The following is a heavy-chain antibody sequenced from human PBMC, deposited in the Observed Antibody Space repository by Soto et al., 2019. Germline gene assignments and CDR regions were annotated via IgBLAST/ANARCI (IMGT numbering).Heavy chain of an antibody. CDR3: ARRYGGNLDY. J-gene: IGHJ4*02. V-gene: IGHV4-59*08. CDR2: IYYSGST. D-gene: IGHD5-18*01. CDR1: GDSFSNYY. Sequence: PSETLSLTCTVSGDSFSNYYWSWIRQPPGKGLEWIGYIYYSGSTNYNPSLKSRVTISVGTSKNQFSLRLSSVTAADTAVYYCARRYGGNLDYWGQGTLVTVS.